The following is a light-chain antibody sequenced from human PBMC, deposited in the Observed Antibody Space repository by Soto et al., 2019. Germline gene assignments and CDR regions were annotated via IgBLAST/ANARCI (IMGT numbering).Light chain of an antibody. V-gene: IGKV3-20*01. CDR2: DAS. CDR1: QSVGGNY. CDR3: QRYGPPPIT. J-gene: IGKJ5*01. Sequence: EIVLTQSPGTLSLSPGERATLSCRASQSVGGNYLAWYQQRPGQAPRLLIYDASNRATGIPDRFSGSGSRTDFTLTINRLEPEDFAVYHCQRYGPPPITFGQGTRLEIK.